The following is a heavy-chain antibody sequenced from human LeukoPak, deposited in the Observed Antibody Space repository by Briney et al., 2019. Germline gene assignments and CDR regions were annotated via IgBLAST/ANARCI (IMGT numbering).Heavy chain of an antibody. Sequence: GGSLRLSCAASGFTFSSYGMHWVRQAPGKGLEWVAFIRYDGSNKYYADSVKGRFTISRDNSKNTLYLQMNSLRAEDTAVYYCARGNEDGILWFGELSDYYGMDVWGQGTTVTVSS. CDR3: ARGNEDGILWFGELSDYYGMDV. CDR1: GFTFSSYG. D-gene: IGHD3-10*01. V-gene: IGHV3-30*02. CDR2: IRYDGSNK. J-gene: IGHJ6*02.